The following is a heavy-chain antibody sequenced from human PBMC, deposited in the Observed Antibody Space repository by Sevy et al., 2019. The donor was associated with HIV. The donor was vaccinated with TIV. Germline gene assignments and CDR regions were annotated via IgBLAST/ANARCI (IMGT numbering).Heavy chain of an antibody. CDR2: IRNKADSYTT. Sequence: GGSLRLSCAASGFTFSDHYMEWVRQAPGKGLEWVGRIRNKADSYTTEYAASVKGRFTISRVDSKNSLYLLMNSLKTEDTAVYYCATHAGIAAAGRVFDYWGQGTLVTVSS. J-gene: IGHJ4*02. D-gene: IGHD6-13*01. CDR1: GFTFSDHY. V-gene: IGHV3-72*01. CDR3: ATHAGIAAAGRVFDY.